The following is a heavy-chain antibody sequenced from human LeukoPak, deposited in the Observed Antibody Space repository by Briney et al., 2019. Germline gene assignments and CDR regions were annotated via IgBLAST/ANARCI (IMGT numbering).Heavy chain of an antibody. CDR1: GYTFTSYG. D-gene: IGHD2-21*02. CDR3: ARDPPKELVTKLFDY. CDR2: ISAYNGNT. Sequence: ASVKVSCKASGYTFTSYGISWVRQAPGQGLEWMGWISAYNGNTNYAQKLQGRVTMTTDTSTSTAYMELRSLRSDDTAVYYCARDPPKELVTKLFDYWGQGTLVTASS. J-gene: IGHJ4*02. V-gene: IGHV1-18*01.